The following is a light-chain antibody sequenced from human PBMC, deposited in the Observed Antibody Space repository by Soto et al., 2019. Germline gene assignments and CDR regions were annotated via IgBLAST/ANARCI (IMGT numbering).Light chain of an antibody. J-gene: IGKJ2*01. CDR3: QQYYDTPYT. V-gene: IGKV4-1*01. CDR1: QTGVYSTSDKNY. Sequence: DIVMTQSPYSLAVSLGERATINCKSSQTGVYSTSDKNYFAWYQQKPGQPPKLLIYWASTRESGVPDRFSGSGSGTDFTLTISSLQAEDVAVYYCQQYYDTPYTFGQGTKLVIK. CDR2: WAS.